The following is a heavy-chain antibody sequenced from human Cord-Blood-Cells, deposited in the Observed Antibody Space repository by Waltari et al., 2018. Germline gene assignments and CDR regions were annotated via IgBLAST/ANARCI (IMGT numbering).Heavy chain of an antibody. D-gene: IGHD3-10*01. V-gene: IGHV4-34*01. CDR2: INNSGST. CDR1: GGSFSGSH. Sequence: QVQLQQWGAGLLKPSETLSLTCAVYGGSFSGSHWSWIRQPPGKGLEWIGEINNSGSTNYNPSLKSRVTISVDTSKNQFSLKLSSVTAADTAVYYCARVQSGYFDYWGQGTLVTVSS. J-gene: IGHJ4*02. CDR3: ARVQSGYFDY.